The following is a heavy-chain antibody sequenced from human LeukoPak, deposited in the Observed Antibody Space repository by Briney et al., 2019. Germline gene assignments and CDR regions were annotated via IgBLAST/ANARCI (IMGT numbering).Heavy chain of an antibody. CDR2: IYYSGST. J-gene: IGHJ4*02. CDR3: ARDHYDILTGSFDY. D-gene: IGHD3-9*01. V-gene: IGHV4-39*07. CDR1: GGSISSSSYY. Sequence: SETLSLTCTVSGGSISSSSYYWGWIRQPPGKGLEWIGSIYYSGSTYYNPSLKSRVTISVDTSKNQFSLKLSSVTAADTAVYYCARDHYDILTGSFDYWAREPWSPSPQ.